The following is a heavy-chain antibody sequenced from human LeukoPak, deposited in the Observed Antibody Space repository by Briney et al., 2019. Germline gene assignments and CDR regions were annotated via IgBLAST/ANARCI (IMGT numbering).Heavy chain of an antibody. J-gene: IGHJ5*02. Sequence: GGSLRLSCAASGFTFSDYYMSWIRQAPGKGLEWVSYISGSGDYADYADSVKGCFTICRDNNKNSLYLHMIRLRDEDTAVYYCARECRDNILIDYQRGWFDPWGQGTLVTVSS. CDR1: GFTFSDYY. V-gene: IGHV3-11*06. CDR2: ISGSGDYA. CDR3: ARECRDNILIDYQRGWFDP. D-gene: IGHD3-9*01.